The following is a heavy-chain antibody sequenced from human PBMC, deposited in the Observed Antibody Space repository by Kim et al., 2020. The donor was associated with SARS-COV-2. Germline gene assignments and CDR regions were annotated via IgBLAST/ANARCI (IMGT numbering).Heavy chain of an antibody. J-gene: IGHJ6*02. CDR1: GFTFSSYA. Sequence: GGSLRLSCAASGFTFSSYAMHWVRQAPGKGLEWVAVISYDGSNKYYADSVKGRFTISRDNSKNTLYLQMNSLRAEDTAVYYCARDAASYYDFWSGYYVRDYYYYGMDVWGQGTTVTVSS. CDR3: ARDAASYYDFWSGYYVRDYYYYGMDV. V-gene: IGHV3-30*04. D-gene: IGHD3-3*01. CDR2: ISYDGSNK.